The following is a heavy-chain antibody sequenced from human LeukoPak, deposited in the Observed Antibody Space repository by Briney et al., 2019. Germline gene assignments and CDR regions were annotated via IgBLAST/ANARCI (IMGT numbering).Heavy chain of an antibody. CDR1: GYSFTSYW. D-gene: IGHD3-3*01. CDR3: ARTYYDFWSGYYLYFDY. Sequence: GESLKISCKGSGYSFTSYWIGWVRQMPGKGLEWMGIIYPGDSDTRYSPSFQGQVTISADKSISTAYLQWSSLKASDTAMCYCARTYYDFWSGYYLYFDYWGQGTLVTVSS. V-gene: IGHV5-51*01. J-gene: IGHJ4*02. CDR2: IYPGDSDT.